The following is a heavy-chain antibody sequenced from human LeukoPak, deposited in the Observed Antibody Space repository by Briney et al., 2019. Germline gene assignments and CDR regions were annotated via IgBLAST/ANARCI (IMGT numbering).Heavy chain of an antibody. CDR1: GYSISSGYY. D-gene: IGHD2-2*01. V-gene: IGHV4-38-2*02. CDR2: IYYSGST. J-gene: IGHJ4*02. Sequence: SETLSLTCTVSGYSISSGYYWGWIRQPPGKGLEWIGSIYYSGSTYYNPSLKSRVTISVDTSKNQFSLKLSSVTAADTAVYYCARGLVRSGDNYWGQGTLVTVSS. CDR3: ARGLVRSGDNY.